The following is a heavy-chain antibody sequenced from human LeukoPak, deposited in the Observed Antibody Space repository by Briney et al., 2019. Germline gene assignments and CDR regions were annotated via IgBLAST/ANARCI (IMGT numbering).Heavy chain of an antibody. CDR2: INPNSGVT. J-gene: IGHJ4*02. Sequence: ASVKVSCKASGYTFTDYFIHWVRQAPGQGLEWLGWINPNSGVTNYAQKFQGRVTMTRDTSISTAYMELSRLRSDDTAVYYCAREALDTAMVSFYFDYWGQGTLVTVSS. CDR3: AREALDTAMVSFYFDY. V-gene: IGHV1-2*02. CDR1: GYTFTDYF. D-gene: IGHD5-18*01.